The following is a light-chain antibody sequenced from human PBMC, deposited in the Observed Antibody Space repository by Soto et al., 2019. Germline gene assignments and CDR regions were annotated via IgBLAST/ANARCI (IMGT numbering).Light chain of an antibody. CDR1: QTVGTN. CDR2: GAS. Sequence: MTQSPSTLSVSPGERATLSCRASQTVGTNLAWFHQKPGQAPRLLFYGASTRATGIPARFSGSGSGTEFTLTISSLQSEDFAVYYCHQYSRWPRTFGQGTTVEVK. V-gene: IGKV3-15*01. J-gene: IGKJ1*01. CDR3: HQYSRWPRT.